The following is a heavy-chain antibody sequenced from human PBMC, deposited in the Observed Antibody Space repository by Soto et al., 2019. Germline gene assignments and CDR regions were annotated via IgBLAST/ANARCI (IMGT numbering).Heavy chain of an antibody. CDR2: ISSSSSTI. J-gene: IGHJ5*02. Sequence: GGSLRLSCAASGFTFSSYSMNWVRQAPGKGLEWVSYISSSSSTIYYADSVKGRFTISRDNAKNSLYLQMNSLRAEDTAVYYCAREDPSAVVSWFDPWGQGTLVTVSS. CDR1: GFTFSSYS. CDR3: AREDPSAVVSWFDP. D-gene: IGHD2-15*01. V-gene: IGHV3-48*01.